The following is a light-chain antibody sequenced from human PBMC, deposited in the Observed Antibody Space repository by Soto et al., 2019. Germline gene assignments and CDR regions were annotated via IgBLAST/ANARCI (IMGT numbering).Light chain of an antibody. J-gene: IGLJ2*01. Sequence: QSALTQPASVSGSPGQSVTISCTGTSSDVGGYHYVSWYQQHPGKAPKLMIYEVSNRPLGVSNRFSGSKSGNTASLTISGLQAEDEADYYCSSYTTSTTLAFGGGTQLTVL. CDR2: EVS. CDR1: SSDVGGYHY. CDR3: SSYTTSTTLA. V-gene: IGLV2-14*01.